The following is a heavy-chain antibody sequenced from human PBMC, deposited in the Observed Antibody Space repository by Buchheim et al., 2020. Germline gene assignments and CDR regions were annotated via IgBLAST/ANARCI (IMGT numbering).Heavy chain of an antibody. Sequence: QVQLQESGPGLVKPSQTLSLTCTVSGGSISSGDYYWSWIRQPPGKGLEWIGYIYYSGSTYYNPSLKSRVTISVDTSKNQFSLKLSSVTAADTAVYYCARVRRDYYDSSGYYGRVNWFDPWGQGTL. CDR1: GGSISSGDYY. J-gene: IGHJ5*02. CDR2: IYYSGST. V-gene: IGHV4-30-4*01. D-gene: IGHD3-22*01. CDR3: ARVRRDYYDSSGYYGRVNWFDP.